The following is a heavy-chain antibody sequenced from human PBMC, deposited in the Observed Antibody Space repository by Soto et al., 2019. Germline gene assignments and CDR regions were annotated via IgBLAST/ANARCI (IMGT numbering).Heavy chain of an antibody. CDR2: LSGSGGST. D-gene: IGHD3-16*01. CDR3: AKDLRDWGFFDY. Sequence: PGGSLRLSWAASGFSFHAYAMGWGRQAPGKGLEWVSSLSGSGGSTNYADSVKGRFTISRDNSKDTLYLQMNNLRAEDTAMYYCAKDLRDWGFFDYWGLGTLVTVSS. J-gene: IGHJ4*02. CDR1: GFSFHAYA. V-gene: IGHV3-23*01.